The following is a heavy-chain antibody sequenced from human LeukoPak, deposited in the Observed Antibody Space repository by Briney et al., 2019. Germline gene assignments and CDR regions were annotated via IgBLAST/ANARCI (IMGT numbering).Heavy chain of an antibody. CDR1: GLTFSSYS. D-gene: IGHD1-26*01. CDR3: ARGDVGWELPEVGDPLQAFDI. Sequence: GGSLRLSCAASGLTFSSYSMNWVRQAPGKGLEWVSYISSGSSTIYYADSVKGRFTISRDNAKNSLYLQMNSLRAEDTAVYYCARGDVGWELPEVGDPLQAFDIWGQGTMVTVSS. J-gene: IGHJ3*02. V-gene: IGHV3-48*04. CDR2: ISSGSSTI.